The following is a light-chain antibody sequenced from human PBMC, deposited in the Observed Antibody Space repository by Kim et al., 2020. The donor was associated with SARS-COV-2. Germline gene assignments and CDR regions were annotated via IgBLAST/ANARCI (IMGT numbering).Light chain of an antibody. J-gene: IGLJ2*01. V-gene: IGLV3-25*03. CDR2: KDT. CDR3: QSSDISATYVV. CDR1: ALPKQY. Sequence: SPGQTAWISRSGDALPKQYASWYQQRPGLAPVMIIYKDTERPSGIPERFSGSSSGTTVTLIISGVQAEDEADYYCQSSDISATYVVFGGGTQLTVL.